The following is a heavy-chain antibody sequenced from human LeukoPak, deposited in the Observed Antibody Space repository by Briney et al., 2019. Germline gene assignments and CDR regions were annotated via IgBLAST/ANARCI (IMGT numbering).Heavy chain of an antibody. CDR1: GYTFTTYG. V-gene: IGHV1-18*01. J-gene: IGHJ4*02. CDR2: ISAYNGNT. Sequence: ASVKVSCKASGYTFTTYGISWVRQAPGQGLEWMGWISAYNGNTNYAQKLQGRVTMTTDTSTSTAYMELRSLRSDDTAVYYCARVFRWNYRSGFDYWGQGTLVTVSS. D-gene: IGHD1-7*01. CDR3: ARVFRWNYRSGFDY.